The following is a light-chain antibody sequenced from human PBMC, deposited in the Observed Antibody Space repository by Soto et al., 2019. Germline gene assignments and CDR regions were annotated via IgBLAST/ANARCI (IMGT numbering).Light chain of an antibody. Sequence: DIQMTQSPSSLSASVGDRVSITCRASQSVSSYLNWYQQKPGKAPKLLIYDASSLQSGVPSRFSGSGSGTDFTLTISSLQPEDFATYYCQQSYNTLMYTFGQGTKVDIK. J-gene: IGKJ2*01. CDR1: QSVSSY. V-gene: IGKV1-39*01. CDR2: DAS. CDR3: QQSYNTLMYT.